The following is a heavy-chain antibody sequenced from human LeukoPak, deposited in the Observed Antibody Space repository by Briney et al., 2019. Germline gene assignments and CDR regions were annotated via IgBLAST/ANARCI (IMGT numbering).Heavy chain of an antibody. CDR3: ARGIVPAAPVYFDY. V-gene: IGHV3-23*01. J-gene: IGHJ4*02. D-gene: IGHD2-2*01. CDR2: ISGSGGST. Sequence: GGSLRLSCAASGFTFSSYAMSWVRQAPGKGLEXXSAISGSGGSTYYADSVKGRFTISRDNSKNTLYLQMNSLRAEDTAVYYCARGIVPAAPVYFDYWGQGTLVTVSS. CDR1: GFTFSSYA.